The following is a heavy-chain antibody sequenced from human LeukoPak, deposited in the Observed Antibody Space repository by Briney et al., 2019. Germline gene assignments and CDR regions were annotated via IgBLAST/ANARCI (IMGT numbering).Heavy chain of an antibody. Sequence: ASVKVSCKASGYTFTSYAMHWVRQAPGQRLEWMGWINAGNGNTKYSQEFQGRVTITRDTSASTAYMELSSLRSEDTAVYYCARGSSYGFSMGYWGQGTLVTVSS. V-gene: IGHV1-3*03. CDR1: GYTFTSYA. J-gene: IGHJ4*02. CDR3: ARGSSYGFSMGY. CDR2: INAGNGNT. D-gene: IGHD5-18*01.